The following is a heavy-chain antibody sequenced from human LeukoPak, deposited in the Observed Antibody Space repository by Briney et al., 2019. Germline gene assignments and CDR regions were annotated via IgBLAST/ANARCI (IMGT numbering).Heavy chain of an antibody. J-gene: IGHJ4*02. CDR1: GYKFTTYL. Sequence: GESLKISCKDSGYKFTTYLITWVRQMPGKSLEWMGIIYPGDSDTRYSPSFQGQVTISADKSISTAYLQWSSLKASDTAMYYCARLGIAAAGLAFDYWGQGTLVTVSS. CDR2: IYPGDSDT. D-gene: IGHD6-13*01. CDR3: ARLGIAAAGLAFDY. V-gene: IGHV5-51*01.